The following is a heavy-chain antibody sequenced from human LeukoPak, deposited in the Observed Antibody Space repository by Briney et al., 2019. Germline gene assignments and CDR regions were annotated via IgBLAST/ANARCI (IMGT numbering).Heavy chain of an antibody. CDR3: ARSNSSGWHHAPFDY. D-gene: IGHD6-19*01. J-gene: IGHJ4*02. V-gene: IGHV3-7*01. CDR2: IKQDGSEK. Sequence: GGSLRLSCAASGFTFRSYWMSWVRQAPGKGLERVANIKQDGSEKYYVDSVKGRFTISRDNAKNSLYLQMNSLRAEDTAVYYCARSNSSGWHHAPFDYWGQGTLVTVSS. CDR1: GFTFRSYW.